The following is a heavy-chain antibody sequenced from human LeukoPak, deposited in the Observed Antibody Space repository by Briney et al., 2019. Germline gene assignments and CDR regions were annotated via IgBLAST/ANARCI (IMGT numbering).Heavy chain of an antibody. V-gene: IGHV4-38-2*02. D-gene: IGHD5-24*01. J-gene: IGHJ5*02. Sequence: PSETLSLTCSVSGYSISSAYYWGWIRPPPGKGLEWIGTMYHSGSTNYNPSLKSRVTISVDTSKNQFSLKLSSVTAADTAVYYCAGTPLGGMATTILWFDPWGQGTLVTVSS. CDR2: MYHSGST. CDR1: GYSISSAYY. CDR3: AGTPLGGMATTILWFDP.